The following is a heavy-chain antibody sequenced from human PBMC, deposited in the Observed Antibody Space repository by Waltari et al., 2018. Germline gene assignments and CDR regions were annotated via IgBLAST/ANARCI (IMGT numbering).Heavy chain of an antibody. V-gene: IGHV4-38-2*01. Sequence: QVQLQESGPGLVKPSETLSLTCAVSGYSISSGYYWGWIRQPPGKGLEVIGSIYQSGSTDYNPSLKSRVTISVDTSKNQFSLKLSSVTAADTAVYYCAISTYDFWGPAEGYFDYWGQGTLVTVSS. J-gene: IGHJ4*02. CDR1: GYSISSGYY. CDR2: IYQSGST. CDR3: AISTYDFWGPAEGYFDY. D-gene: IGHD3-3*01.